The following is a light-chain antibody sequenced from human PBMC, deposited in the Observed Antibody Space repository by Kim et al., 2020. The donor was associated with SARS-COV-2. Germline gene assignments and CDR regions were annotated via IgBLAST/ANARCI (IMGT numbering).Light chain of an antibody. J-gene: IGKJ4*01. Sequence: VPPGERAALSCRASQSVSSNLAWYQQKPGQAPRLLIYGASTRATGIPARFSGSGSGTEFTLTISSLQSEDFAVYYCQQYNNWPLTFGGGTKVDIK. CDR1: QSVSSN. CDR2: GAS. CDR3: QQYNNWPLT. V-gene: IGKV3-15*01.